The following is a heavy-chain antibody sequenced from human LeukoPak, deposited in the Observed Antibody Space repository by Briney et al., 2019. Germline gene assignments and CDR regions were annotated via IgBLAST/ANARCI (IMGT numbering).Heavy chain of an antibody. CDR1: GDSTNNFY. J-gene: IGHJ5*01. Sequence: PSETLSLTCTVSGDSTNNFYWNWIRQSPGKGLEWIGNTHYSGSSVYNPSLQSRVTITIDTSRRQFFLKLNSVTAADTAVYFCALAPNSNWFDFWGPGTLVTVSS. CDR3: ALAPNSNWFDF. D-gene: IGHD2-8*01. V-gene: IGHV4-59*03. CDR2: THYSGSS.